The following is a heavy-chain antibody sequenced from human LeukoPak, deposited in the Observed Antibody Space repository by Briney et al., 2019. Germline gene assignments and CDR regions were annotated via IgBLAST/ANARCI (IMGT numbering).Heavy chain of an antibody. V-gene: IGHV3-23*01. CDR2: ISGSGGST. J-gene: IGHJ4*02. D-gene: IGHD3-22*01. CDR1: GFTFSSYA. Sequence: GGSLRLSCAASGFTFSSYAMSWVRQAPGKGLEWVSAISGSGGSTYYADSVKGRSTISRDNSKNTLYLQMNSLRAEDTAVYYCANWGDHYDSRVCERVDYWGQGTLVTVSS. CDR3: ANWGDHYDSRVCERVDY.